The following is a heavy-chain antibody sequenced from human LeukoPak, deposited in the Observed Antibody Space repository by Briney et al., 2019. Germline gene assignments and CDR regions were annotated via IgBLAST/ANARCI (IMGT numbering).Heavy chain of an antibody. CDR1: GGSISRSSYY. D-gene: IGHD3-10*01. J-gene: IGHJ4*02. Sequence: SETLSLTCTVSGGSISRSSYYWGWIRQPPGKGLEWIGSIYYSGSTYYNPSLKSRVTISVDTSKNQFSLKLSSVTAADTAVYYCARLNYRGSGFDYWGQGTLVTVSS. V-gene: IGHV4-39*01. CDR2: IYYSGST. CDR3: ARLNYRGSGFDY.